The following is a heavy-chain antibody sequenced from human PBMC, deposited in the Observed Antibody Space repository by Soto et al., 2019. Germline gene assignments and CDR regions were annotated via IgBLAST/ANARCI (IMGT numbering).Heavy chain of an antibody. CDR3: ARNLGGPDIVVVEWFDP. CDR1: GGSISSSSYY. D-gene: IGHD2-15*01. CDR2: IYYSGST. V-gene: IGHV4-39*01. J-gene: IGHJ5*02. Sequence: SETLSLTCTVSGGSISSSSYYWGWIRQPPGKGLEWIGSIYYSGSTYYNPSLKSRVTISVDTSKNQFSLKLSSVTAADTAVYYCARNLGGPDIVVVEWFDPWGQGTLVTVSS.